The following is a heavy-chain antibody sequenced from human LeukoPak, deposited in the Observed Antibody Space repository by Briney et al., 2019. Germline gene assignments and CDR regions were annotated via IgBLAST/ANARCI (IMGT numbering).Heavy chain of an antibody. J-gene: IGHJ4*02. CDR3: AAGIASPYVDY. D-gene: IGHD2-21*01. CDR2: INPYNGNR. CDR1: GYAFTTYN. Sequence: AASVKVSCRASGYAFTTYNINWVRQAPGQGLEWMGWINPYNGNRNYAQKFQGRVTMTTDTSTSTAYMELRSLRSDDTAVYYCAAGIASPYVDYWGQGALVTVSS. V-gene: IGHV1-18*01.